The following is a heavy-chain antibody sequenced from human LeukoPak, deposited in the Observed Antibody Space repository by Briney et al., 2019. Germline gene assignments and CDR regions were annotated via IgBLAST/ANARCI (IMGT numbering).Heavy chain of an antibody. CDR2: INHSGST. Sequence: SETLSLTCAVYGGSFSGYYWSWIRQPPGKGLEWIGEINHSGSTNYNPSLTSRVTISVDTSKNQFSLKLSSVTAADTAVYYCARGWGLMVRGVMWGDYWGQGTLVTVSS. J-gene: IGHJ4*02. D-gene: IGHD3-10*01. V-gene: IGHV4-34*01. CDR1: GGSFSGYY. CDR3: ARGWGLMVRGVMWGDY.